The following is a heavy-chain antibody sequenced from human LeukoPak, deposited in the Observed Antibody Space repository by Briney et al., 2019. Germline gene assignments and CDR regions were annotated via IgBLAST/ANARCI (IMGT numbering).Heavy chain of an antibody. CDR2: ISWNSGSI. Sequence: PGGSLRLSCAASGFTFDDYAMHWVRQAPGKGLEWVSGISWNSGSIGYADSVKGRFTISRDNAKNSLYLQMNSLRAEDTALYYCAKANLPAYGDSSRPFDYWGQGTLVTVSS. CDR3: AKANLPAYGDSSRPFDY. J-gene: IGHJ4*02. CDR1: GFTFDDYA. D-gene: IGHD4-17*01. V-gene: IGHV3-9*01.